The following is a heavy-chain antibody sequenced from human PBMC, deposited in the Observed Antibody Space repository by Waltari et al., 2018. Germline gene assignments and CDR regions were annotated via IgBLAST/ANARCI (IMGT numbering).Heavy chain of an antibody. CDR1: GGSFSGYY. J-gene: IGHJ6*03. V-gene: IGHV4-34*01. CDR3: ARGGIFGVVIPTAYYMDV. Sequence: QVQLQQWGAGLLKPSETLSLTCAVYGGSFSGYYWSWIRQPPGKGLEWIGEINHSGSTNYNPSLKSRVTISVDTSKNQFSLKLSSVTAADTAVYYCARGGIFGVVIPTAYYMDVWGKGTTVTVSS. D-gene: IGHD3-3*01. CDR2: INHSGST.